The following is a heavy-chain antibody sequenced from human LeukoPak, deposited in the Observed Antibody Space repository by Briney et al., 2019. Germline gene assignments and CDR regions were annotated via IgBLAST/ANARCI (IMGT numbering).Heavy chain of an antibody. J-gene: IGHJ3*02. D-gene: IGHD6-13*01. Sequence: GGSLRLSCAASGFTFSSYSMNWVRQAPGKGLEWVSSISSSSSYIYYADSVKGRFTISRDNAKNSLYLQMNSLRAEDTAVYYWARVISIAAAGFDAFDIWGQGTMVTVSS. CDR3: ARVISIAAAGFDAFDI. CDR2: ISSSSSYI. V-gene: IGHV3-21*01. CDR1: GFTFSSYS.